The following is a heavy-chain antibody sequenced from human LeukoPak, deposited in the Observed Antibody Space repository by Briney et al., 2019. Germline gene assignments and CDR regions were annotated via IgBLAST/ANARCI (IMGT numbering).Heavy chain of an antibody. CDR2: IYYSGST. CDR1: GGSISSGDYY. J-gene: IGHJ4*02. D-gene: IGHD3-22*01. Sequence: PSQTLSPTCTVSGGSISSGDYYWSWIRQPPGKGLEWIGYIYYSGSTYYNPSLKSRVTISVDTSKNQFSLKLSSVTAADTAVYYCARVYAGYYYSHYFDYWGQGTLVTVSS. V-gene: IGHV4-30-4*01. CDR3: ARVYAGYYYSHYFDY.